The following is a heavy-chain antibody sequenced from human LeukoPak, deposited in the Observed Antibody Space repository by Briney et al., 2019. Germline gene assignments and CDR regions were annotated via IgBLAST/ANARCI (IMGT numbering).Heavy chain of an antibody. J-gene: IGHJ5*01. CDR1: GVKFTDG. CDR2: INWNGGGT. V-gene: IGHV3-20*04. D-gene: IGHD3-16*02. CDR3: ARGNVWGSFRSFPYFDF. Sequence: GGSLRLSCTASGVKFTDGLNWVRQTPGKGLGWVSGINWNGGGTSYADSVKGRFTVSTDNARNSLYLQMNSLRAEDTAFYFCARGNVWGSFRSFPYFDFWGQGTPVTVSS.